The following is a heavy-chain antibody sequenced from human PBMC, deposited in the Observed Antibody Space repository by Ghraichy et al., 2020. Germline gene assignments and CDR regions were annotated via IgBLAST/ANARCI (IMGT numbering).Heavy chain of an antibody. CDR1: GGSFSGYY. J-gene: IGHJ4*02. V-gene: IGHV4-34*01. CDR2: INHRGTT. CDR3: ARRDDY. Sequence: SQTLSLTCAVSGGSFSGYYWSWIRQPPGKGLEWIADINHRGTTSYNPSLQSRVTISVDTSKNQFSLKVTSVTAADTAVYYCARRDDYWGQGTLVTVSS.